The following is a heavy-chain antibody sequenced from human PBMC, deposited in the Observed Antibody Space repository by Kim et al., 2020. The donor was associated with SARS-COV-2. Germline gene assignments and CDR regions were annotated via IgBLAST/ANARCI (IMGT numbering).Heavy chain of an antibody. CDR3: ARNYGSGSYYTH. J-gene: IGHJ4*02. CDR1: GYTISSYG. CDR2: INGYNGKT. V-gene: IGHV1-18*01. Sequence: ASVKVSCKASGYTISSYGIGWVRQAPGQGLEWVGWINGYNGKTDYGQKFQGRVTMTTDTSTNTAYMELRSLRSDDTAVYFCARNYGSGSYYTHWGQGTLVPGSS. D-gene: IGHD3-10*01.